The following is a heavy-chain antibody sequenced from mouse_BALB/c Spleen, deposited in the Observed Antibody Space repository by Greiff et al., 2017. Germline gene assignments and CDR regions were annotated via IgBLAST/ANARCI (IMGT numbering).Heavy chain of an antibody. CDR3: NAFTTGLDY. CDR1: GFNIKDYY. V-gene: IGHV14-4*02. CDR2: IDPENGDT. Sequence: VQLQQSGAELVRSGASVKLSCTASGFNIKDYYMHWVKQRPEQGLEWIGWIDPENGDTEYAPKFQGKATMTADTSSNTAYLQLSSLTSEDTAVYYCNAFTTGLDYWGQGTTLTVSS. D-gene: IGHD1-1*01. J-gene: IGHJ2*01.